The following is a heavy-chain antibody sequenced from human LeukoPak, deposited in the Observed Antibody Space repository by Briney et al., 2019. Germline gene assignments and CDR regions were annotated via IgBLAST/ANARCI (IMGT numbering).Heavy chain of an antibody. CDR3: ARGSGVHV. D-gene: IGHD3-10*01. CDR1: GFTFRTHS. Sequence: PGGSLRLACEASGFTFRTHSMNWVRQAPGKGLEWVLSITKSSTYVYYADSVRGRFTISRDNANISLFLQMNNLGVDDTGVYYCARGSGVHVWGQGTLVIVSS. CDR2: ITKSSTYV. J-gene: IGHJ4*02. V-gene: IGHV3-21*04.